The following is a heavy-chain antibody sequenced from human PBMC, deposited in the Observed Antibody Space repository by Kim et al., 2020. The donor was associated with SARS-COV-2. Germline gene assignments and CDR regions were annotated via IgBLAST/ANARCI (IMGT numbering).Heavy chain of an antibody. Sequence: SETLSLTCTVSGDSISSGRYYWSWIRQHPGKGLEWIGYIFYSGTTYYNSSLKSRVTISVDTSKNQFSLSLTSVTAADTAVYYCARRTPGGFSTWFDPWGQGTLVTVSS. V-gene: IGHV4-31*03. CDR3: ARRTPGGFSTWFDP. CDR1: GDSISSGRYY. D-gene: IGHD3-16*01. J-gene: IGHJ5*02. CDR2: IFYSGTT.